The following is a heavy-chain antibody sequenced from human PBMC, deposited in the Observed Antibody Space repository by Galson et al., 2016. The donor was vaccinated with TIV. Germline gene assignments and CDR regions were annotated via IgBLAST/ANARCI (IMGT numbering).Heavy chain of an antibody. Sequence: SVKVSCKASGGSFMNYAVSWVRQAPGQGLEWMGRIIPIFGTGNYAQKFQGRVTITADIFASTAYMELSSLTSDDTAVYYCVGPPTFGNVYHYYMDVWGKGTAVTVSS. J-gene: IGHJ6*03. V-gene: IGHV1-69*06. D-gene: IGHD1-14*01. CDR2: IIPIFGTG. CDR1: GGSFMNYA. CDR3: VGPPTFGNVYHYYMDV.